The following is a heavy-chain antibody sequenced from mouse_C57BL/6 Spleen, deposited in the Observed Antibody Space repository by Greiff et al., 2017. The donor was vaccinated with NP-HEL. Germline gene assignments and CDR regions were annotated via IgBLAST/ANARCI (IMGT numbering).Heavy chain of an antibody. CDR3: ARRSIYYGNYEWYFDV. CDR1: GYTFTDYY. V-gene: IGHV1-19*01. J-gene: IGHJ1*03. CDR2: INPYNGGT. D-gene: IGHD2-1*01. Sequence: VQLKESGPVLVKPGASVKMSCKASGYTFTDYYMNWVKQSHGKSLEWIGVINPYNGGTSYNQKFKGKATLTVDKSSSTAYMELNSLTSEDSAVYYCARRSIYYGNYEWYFDVWGTGTTVTVSS.